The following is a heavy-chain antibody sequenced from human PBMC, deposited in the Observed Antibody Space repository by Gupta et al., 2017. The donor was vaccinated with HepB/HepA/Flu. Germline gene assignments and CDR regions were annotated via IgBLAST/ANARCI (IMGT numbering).Heavy chain of an antibody. D-gene: IGHD3-16*01. CDR1: GFTFSSYA. CDR3: ARDIMMAAPYNWFDP. Sequence: GRSLRLSCAASGFTFSSYAMHWVRQAPGKGLEWVAVISYDGSNKYYADSVKGRFTISRDNSKNTLYLQMNSLRAEDTAVYYCARDIMMAAPYNWFDPWGQGTLVTVSS. V-gene: IGHV3-30-3*01. CDR2: ISYDGSNK. J-gene: IGHJ5*02.